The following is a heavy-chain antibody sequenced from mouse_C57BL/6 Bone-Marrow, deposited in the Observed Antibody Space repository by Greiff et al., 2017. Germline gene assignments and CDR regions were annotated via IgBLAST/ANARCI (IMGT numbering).Heavy chain of an antibody. Sequence: VQLQQSGAELVRPGASVKLSCTAPGFTTQEDYMHWVKQRPEQGLEWIGWIDPENGDTEYASKFQGKATITADTSSNTAYLKLSSLTSEDTAVYYCTTSPCDDGYTWFAYWGQGTLVTVSA. D-gene: IGHD2-3*01. CDR3: TTSPCDDGYTWFAY. CDR2: IDPENGDT. CDR1: GFTTQEDY. V-gene: IGHV14-4*01. J-gene: IGHJ3*01.